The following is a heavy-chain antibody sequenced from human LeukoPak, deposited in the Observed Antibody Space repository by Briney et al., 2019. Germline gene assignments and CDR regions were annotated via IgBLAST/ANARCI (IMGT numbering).Heavy chain of an antibody. J-gene: IGHJ4*02. V-gene: IGHV3-21*01. Sequence: GGSLRLSCAASGFTFSSYNVNWVRQAPGNGLEWLSSISSSSGYIYYADSVKGRFTISRDNAKNSLYLQMNSLRAEDTAVYYCARDRVSSGWYTFDYWGQGPLATVSS. CDR1: GFTFSSYN. CDR2: ISSSSGYI. D-gene: IGHD6-19*01. CDR3: ARDRVSSGWYTFDY.